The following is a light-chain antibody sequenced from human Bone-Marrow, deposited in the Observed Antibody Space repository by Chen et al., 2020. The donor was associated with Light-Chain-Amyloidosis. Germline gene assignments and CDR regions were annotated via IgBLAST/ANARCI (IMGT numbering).Light chain of an antibody. J-gene: IGLJ3*02. V-gene: IGLV3-21*02. CDR1: NIGSIR. CDR3: QVWYRGSDRPM. CDR2: YDS. Sequence: SYVLTQPSSVSVDTRQTATIAGGGNNIGSIRVHWYQQTPGHAPLLVVYYDSDRPLGIPEQLSGSHSGNTASRTVSRVEAGDETHYYGQVWYRGSDRPMYGGGAKLTVL.